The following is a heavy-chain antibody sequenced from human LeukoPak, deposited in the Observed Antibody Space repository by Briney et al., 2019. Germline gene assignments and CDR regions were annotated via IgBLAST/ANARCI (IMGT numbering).Heavy chain of an antibody. J-gene: IGHJ4*02. Sequence: GGSLRLSCAASGFTFSSYSMNWVRQAPGKGLEWVSYISSSTSIIYYADSVKARFTISRDNAKNSLYLQMNSLSAEDTAVYYCARGGIGGYFDYWGQGTLVTVSS. CDR2: ISSSTSII. D-gene: IGHD1-14*01. CDR3: ARGGIGGYFDY. V-gene: IGHV3-48*01. CDR1: GFTFSSYS.